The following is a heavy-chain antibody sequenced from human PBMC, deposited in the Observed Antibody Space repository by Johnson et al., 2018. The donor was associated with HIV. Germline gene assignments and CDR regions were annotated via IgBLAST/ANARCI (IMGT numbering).Heavy chain of an antibody. CDR1: GFTFDDFG. Sequence: VQLLESGGGVVRPGGSLRLSCAASGFTFDDFGMTWIRQAPGKGLEWVSGITWTGGGIGYTDSVRVRFTISRDNAKNSLYLQMNSLKAEDTALYYCAVGGYCRSTNCYRGNAFDIWGPGTMVTVSS. V-gene: IGHV3-20*04. CDR2: ITWTGGGI. D-gene: IGHD2-2*01. J-gene: IGHJ3*02. CDR3: AVGGYCRSTNCYRGNAFDI.